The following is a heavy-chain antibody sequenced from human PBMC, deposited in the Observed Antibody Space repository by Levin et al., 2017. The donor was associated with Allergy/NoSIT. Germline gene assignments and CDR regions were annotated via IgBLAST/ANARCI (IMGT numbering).Heavy chain of an antibody. CDR3: AREGPATASGYYFDY. CDR2: IIPIFGTA. CDR1: GGTFSSYA. Sequence: SVKVSCKASGGTFSSYAISWVRQAPGQGLEWMGGIIPIFGTANYAQKFQGRVTITADESTSTAYMELSSLRSEDTAVYYCAREGPATASGYYFDYWGQGTLVTVSS. J-gene: IGHJ4*02. V-gene: IGHV1-69*13. D-gene: IGHD1-26*01.